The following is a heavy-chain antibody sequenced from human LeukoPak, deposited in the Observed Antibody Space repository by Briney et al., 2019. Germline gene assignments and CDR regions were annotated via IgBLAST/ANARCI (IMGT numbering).Heavy chain of an antibody. CDR2: INPNNGGT. D-gene: IGHD3-10*01. CDR3: ARVAGLCSAGSCGNWFDP. CDR1: GYTFIGHY. J-gene: IGHJ5*02. V-gene: IGHV1-2*02. Sequence: ASVKVSCKASGYTFIGHYIHWVRQAPGQGLEWMGWINPNNGGTKYAPKFQGRVTMTRDTSISTAYMELSSLRSDDTAVYYCARVAGLCSAGSCGNWFDPWGQGTLVIVSS.